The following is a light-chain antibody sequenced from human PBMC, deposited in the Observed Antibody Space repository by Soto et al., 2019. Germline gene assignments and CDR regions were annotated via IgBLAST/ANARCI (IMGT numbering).Light chain of an antibody. J-gene: IGLJ1*01. CDR1: SSDVGGYNY. CDR3: TSYAGSNNYV. V-gene: IGLV2-8*01. CDR2: EVS. Sequence: QSALTQVPSASGSPGQSVTISCTGTSSDVGGYNYVSWYQQHPGKAPKLMIYEVSKRPSGVPDRFSGSKSGNTASLTVSGLQAEDEADYYCTSYAGSNNYVFGTGTKVTV.